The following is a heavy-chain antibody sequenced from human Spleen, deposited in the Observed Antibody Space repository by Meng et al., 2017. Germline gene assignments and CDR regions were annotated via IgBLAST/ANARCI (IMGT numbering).Heavy chain of an antibody. D-gene: IGHD4-11*01. CDR3: ARGPTTMAHDFDY. V-gene: IGHV4-34*01. CDR2: INHSVST. Sequence: QVRLHHGGAGLLKPSETLSLTCVVSGVSFSDYYWSWIRQPPGKGLEWIGEINHSVSTNYNPSLESRATISVDTSQNNLSLKLSSVTAADSAVYYCARGPTTMAHDFDYWGQGTLVTVSS. J-gene: IGHJ4*02. CDR1: GVSFSDYY.